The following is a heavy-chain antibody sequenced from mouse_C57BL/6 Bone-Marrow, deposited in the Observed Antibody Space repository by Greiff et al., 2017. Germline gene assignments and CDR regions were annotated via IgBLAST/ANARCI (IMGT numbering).Heavy chain of an antibody. CDR1: GYTFTSYW. D-gene: IGHD2-4*01. V-gene: IGHV1-55*01. J-gene: IGHJ2*01. CDR2: IYPGSGST. CDR3: ARYYDYDEVDY. Sequence: QVQLKQPGAELVKPGASVKMSCKASGYTFTSYWITWVKQRPGQGLEWIGDIYPGSGSTNYNEKFKSKATLTVDTSSSTAYMQLSSLTSEDSAVYYCARYYDYDEVDYWGQGTTLTVSS.